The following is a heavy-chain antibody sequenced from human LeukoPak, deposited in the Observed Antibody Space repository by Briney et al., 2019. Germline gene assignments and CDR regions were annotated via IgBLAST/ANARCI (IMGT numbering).Heavy chain of an antibody. J-gene: IGHJ4*02. CDR3: ARAPTTVVTRSFFDY. Sequence: SETLSLTCTVSGGSISGYYWSWIRQPPGKGLEWIGYIYYSGSTNYNPSLKSRVTISVDTSKNQFSLKLSSVTAADTAVYYCARAPTTVVTRSFFDYWGQGTLVTVSS. CDR2: IYYSGST. CDR1: GGSISGYY. D-gene: IGHD4-23*01. V-gene: IGHV4-59*01.